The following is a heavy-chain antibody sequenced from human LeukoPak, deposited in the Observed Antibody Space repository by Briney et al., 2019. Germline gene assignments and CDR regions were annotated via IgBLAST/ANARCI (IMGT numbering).Heavy chain of an antibody. J-gene: IGHJ3*02. D-gene: IGHD3-22*01. CDR1: GGSISSYY. V-gene: IGHV4-59*08. CDR2: IYYSGST. Sequence: PSETLSLTCTVSGGSISSYYWGWIRQPPGKGLEWIGYIYYSGSTNYNPSLKSRVTISVDTSKNQFSLKLSSVTAADTAVYYCARLSITMIVVVIEDAFDIWGQGTMVTVSS. CDR3: ARLSITMIVVVIEDAFDI.